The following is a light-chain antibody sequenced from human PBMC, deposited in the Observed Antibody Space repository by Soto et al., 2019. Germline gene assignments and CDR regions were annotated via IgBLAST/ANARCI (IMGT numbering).Light chain of an antibody. Sequence: ETVLTQSPGTLSLSPGERAILSCRASQSVSSTYLAWYQQKPGQAPRLLIYGASSRATGIPDRFSGSGSGTDFTLTISRLEPEDFAVYYCQQYNNWPLTFGGGTKVDIK. V-gene: IGKV3-20*01. CDR3: QQYNNWPLT. CDR2: GAS. J-gene: IGKJ4*01. CDR1: QSVSSTY.